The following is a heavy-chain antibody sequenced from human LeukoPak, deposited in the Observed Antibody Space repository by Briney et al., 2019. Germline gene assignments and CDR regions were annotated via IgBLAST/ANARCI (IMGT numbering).Heavy chain of an antibody. Sequence: SETLSLTCAVYGGSFSGYYWSWIRQPPGKGLEWIGEINHSGSTNYNPSLKSRVTISVDTSKNQFSLKLSSVTAADTAVYYCARGKDGVNWFDPWGQGTLVTVSS. CDR3: ARGKDGVNWFDP. V-gene: IGHV4-34*01. CDR2: INHSGST. D-gene: IGHD4-17*01. J-gene: IGHJ5*02. CDR1: GGSFSGYY.